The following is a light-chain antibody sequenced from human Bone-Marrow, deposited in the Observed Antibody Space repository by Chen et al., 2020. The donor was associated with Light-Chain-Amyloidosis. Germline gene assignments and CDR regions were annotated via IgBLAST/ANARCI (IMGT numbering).Light chain of an antibody. Sequence: SYVMIQSSSVSVAPGPTATLACGGNNIGSTSVHWYQQTPGQAPLLVVYDDSDRPSGIPERLSGSNSGNTATLTISRVEAGDEADYYCQVWDRSSDRPVFGGGTKLTVL. V-gene: IGLV3-21*02. CDR3: QVWDRSSDRPV. J-gene: IGLJ3*02. CDR1: NIGSTS. CDR2: DDS.